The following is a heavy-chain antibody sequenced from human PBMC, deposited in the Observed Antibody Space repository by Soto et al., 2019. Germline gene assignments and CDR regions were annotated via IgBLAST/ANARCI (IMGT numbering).Heavy chain of an antibody. CDR2: ISYDGSNK. Sequence: LRLSCAASGFTFSSYAMHWVRQAPGKGLEWVAVISYDGSNKYYADSVKGRFTISRDNSKNTLYLQMNSLRAEDTAVYYCARVPNPYYYDSSGYNDYWGQGTLVTVSS. CDR1: GFTFSSYA. D-gene: IGHD3-22*01. CDR3: ARVPNPYYYDSSGYNDY. J-gene: IGHJ4*02. V-gene: IGHV3-30-3*01.